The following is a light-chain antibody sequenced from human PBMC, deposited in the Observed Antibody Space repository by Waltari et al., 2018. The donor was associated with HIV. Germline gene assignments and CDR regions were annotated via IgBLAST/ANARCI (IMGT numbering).Light chain of an antibody. Sequence: QPVLTQPPSVSAAPGPQVTISCSGNRSHLWNNYFSWYPPLPVHPPKCLIYDNNKRPAGIPDRFSGSKSGTSATLGITGLQTGDEADYYCGTWDSGLSAWVFGGGTKVTVL. CDR3: GTWDSGLSAWV. V-gene: IGLV1-51*01. CDR1: RSHLWNNY. CDR2: DNN. J-gene: IGLJ3*02.